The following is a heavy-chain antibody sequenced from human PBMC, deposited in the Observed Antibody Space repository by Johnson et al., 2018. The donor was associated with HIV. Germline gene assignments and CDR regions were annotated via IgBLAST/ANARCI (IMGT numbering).Heavy chain of an antibody. CDR1: GFTFSNAW. CDR3: APLGDAFDI. Sequence: QEKLVESGGGVVQPGRSLRLSCAASGFTFSNAWMSWVRKAPGKGLEWVAVISYDGSNKYYADSVKGRLTISRDNSKNTLYLQMNSLRAEDTAVYYCAPLGDAFDIWGQGTMVTVSS. V-gene: IGHV3-30*03. J-gene: IGHJ3*02. CDR2: ISYDGSNK. D-gene: IGHD7-27*01.